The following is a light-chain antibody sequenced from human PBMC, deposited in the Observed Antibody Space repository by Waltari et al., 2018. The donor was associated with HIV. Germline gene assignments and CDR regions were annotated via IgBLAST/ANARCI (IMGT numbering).Light chain of an antibody. J-gene: IGLJ3*02. CDR1: SSNIGSNP. Sequence: QSVLTQPPSASGTPGQRVTIPCSGSSSNIGSNPVNWYQQLPGTAPKLLMYSNNQRPSGVPDRFSGSKSGTSASLVISGLQSEDDGDYYCAAWDDSLKGVFGGGTKLTVL. CDR3: AAWDDSLKGV. CDR2: SNN. V-gene: IGLV1-44*01.